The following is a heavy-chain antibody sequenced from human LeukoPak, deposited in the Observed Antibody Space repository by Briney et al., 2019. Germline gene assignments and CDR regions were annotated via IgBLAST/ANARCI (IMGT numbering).Heavy chain of an antibody. V-gene: IGHV4-59*05. CDR2: ISYSGST. CDR1: GGSISSYY. Sequence: KPSETLSLTCTVSGGSISSYYWSWIRQPPGKGLEWIGSISYSGSTYYNPSLKSRVTISVDTSKHQFSLRLSSVTAADTAVYYCARHSGYALYNWFDPWGQGTLVTVSS. CDR3: ARHSGYALYNWFDP. J-gene: IGHJ5*02. D-gene: IGHD5-12*01.